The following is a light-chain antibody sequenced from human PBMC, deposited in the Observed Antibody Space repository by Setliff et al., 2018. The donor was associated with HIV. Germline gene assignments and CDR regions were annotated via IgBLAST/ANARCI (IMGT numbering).Light chain of an antibody. V-gene: IGLV3-21*04. CDR2: YDS. CDR1: NIGSKS. CDR3: QVWDSSSDHYV. J-gene: IGLJ1*01. Sequence: SYELTQPPSVSVAPGKTARITCGGNNIGSKSVHWHQQKPGQAPVLVIYYDSDRPSGIPERFSGSNSGNTATLTISRVEARDEADYYCQVWDSSSDHYVFGTGTKVTVL.